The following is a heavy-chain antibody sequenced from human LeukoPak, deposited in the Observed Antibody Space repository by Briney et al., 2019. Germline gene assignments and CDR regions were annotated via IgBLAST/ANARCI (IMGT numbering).Heavy chain of an antibody. CDR2: IYYSGST. CDR1: GGSISSYY. J-gene: IGHJ4*02. V-gene: IGHV4-59*08. D-gene: IGHD3-22*01. CDR3: ARLLRYYYDSSGYYGFDY. Sequence: SETLSLTCTVSGGSISSYYWSWIRQPPGKGLEWIGHIYYSGSTNYNPSLKSRVTISVDTSKNQFSLKLSSVTAADTAVYYCARLLRYYYDSSGYYGFDYWGQGTLVTVSS.